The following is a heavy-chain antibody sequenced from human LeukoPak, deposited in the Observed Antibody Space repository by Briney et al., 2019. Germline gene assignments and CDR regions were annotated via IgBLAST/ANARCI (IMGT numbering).Heavy chain of an antibody. J-gene: IGHJ4*02. CDR3: ARDPGATTGY. CDR1: GFTFSSYS. CDR2: ISSSSSYI. Sequence: KPGGSLRLSCAASGFTFSSYSVNWVRQAPGKGLEWVSSISSSSSYIYYTDSVKGRFTISRDNAKNSLYLQMNSLRAEDTAVYYCARDPGATTGYWGQGTLVTVSS. V-gene: IGHV3-21*01. D-gene: IGHD1-26*01.